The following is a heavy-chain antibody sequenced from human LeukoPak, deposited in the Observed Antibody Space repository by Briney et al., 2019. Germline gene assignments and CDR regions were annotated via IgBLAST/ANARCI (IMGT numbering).Heavy chain of an antibody. J-gene: IGHJ4*02. V-gene: IGHV3-15*01. CDR2: IKSKTDGGTT. Sequence: GGSLRLSCAASGFTFSNAWMSWVRQAPGKGLEWVGRIKSKTDGGTTDYAAPVKGRFTISRDDSKNTLYLQMNSLKTEDTAVYYCTTSYYDSSGCHNWGQGTLVTVSS. D-gene: IGHD3-22*01. CDR3: TTSYYDSSGCHN. CDR1: GFTFSNAW.